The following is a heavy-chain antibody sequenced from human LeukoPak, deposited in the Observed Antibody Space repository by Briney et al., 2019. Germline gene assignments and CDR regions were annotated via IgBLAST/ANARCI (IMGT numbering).Heavy chain of an antibody. D-gene: IGHD3-10*01. CDR2: ISWNSGSI. V-gene: IGHV3-9*01. CDR3: AKTAGAFGELYYFDY. Sequence: PGGSLRLSCAASGFTLDDYAMHWVRQARGKGLEWVSGISWNSGSIGYGDSVKGRFTISRDNAKNSLYLQMNSLRAEDTALYYCAKTAGAFGELYYFDYWGQGTLVTVSS. J-gene: IGHJ4*02. CDR1: GFTLDDYA.